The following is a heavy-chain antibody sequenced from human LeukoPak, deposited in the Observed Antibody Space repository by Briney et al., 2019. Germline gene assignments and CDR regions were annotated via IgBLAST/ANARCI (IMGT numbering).Heavy chain of an antibody. D-gene: IGHD4-17*01. J-gene: IGHJ5*02. Sequence: SETLSLTCAVSGGSISSSNWWSWVRQPPGKGLEWIGEIYHSGSTNYNPSLKSRVTISVDTSKNQFSLKLSSVTAADTAVYYCARDSVDYGDYYWFDPWGQGTLVTVSS. CDR1: GGSISSSNW. V-gene: IGHV4-4*02. CDR2: IYHSGST. CDR3: ARDSVDYGDYYWFDP.